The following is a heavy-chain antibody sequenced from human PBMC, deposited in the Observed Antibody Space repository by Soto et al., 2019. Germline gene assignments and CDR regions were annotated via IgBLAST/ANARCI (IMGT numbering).Heavy chain of an antibody. Sequence: QVQLVESGGGVVQPGRSLRLSCAASGFTFSSYGMHWVRQAPGKGLEWVAVISYDGSNKYYADSVKGRFTISRDNSKNTLYLQMNSLRAEDTAVYYCAKSGIAVAGILAYYGMDVWGQGTTVTVSS. V-gene: IGHV3-30*18. CDR1: GFTFSSYG. CDR3: AKSGIAVAGILAYYGMDV. J-gene: IGHJ6*02. CDR2: ISYDGSNK. D-gene: IGHD6-19*01.